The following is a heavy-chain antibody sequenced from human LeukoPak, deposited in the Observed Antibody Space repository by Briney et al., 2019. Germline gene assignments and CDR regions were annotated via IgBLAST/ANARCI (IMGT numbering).Heavy chain of an antibody. V-gene: IGHV5-51*01. CDR2: IYPGDSDT. J-gene: IGHJ4*02. Sequence: GESLKISCKGSGYSFTSYWIGWVRQMPGKGLEWMGIIYPGDSDTRYSPSFQGQVTISADKSISTAYPQWSSLKASDTAMYYCARLSGYYSFYFDYWGQGTLGTGSS. CDR3: ARLSGYYSFYFDY. D-gene: IGHD3-22*01. CDR1: GYSFTSYW.